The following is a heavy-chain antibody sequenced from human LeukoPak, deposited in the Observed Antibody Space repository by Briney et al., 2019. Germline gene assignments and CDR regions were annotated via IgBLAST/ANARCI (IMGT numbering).Heavy chain of an antibody. V-gene: IGHV1-24*01. CDR3: ATGITGTTLDY. CDR2: FDPEDGET. J-gene: IGHJ4*02. Sequence: ASVKVSCKVSGYTLTELSMHRVGQAPGKGLGWMGGFDPEDGETIYAQKFQGRVTMTEDTSTDTAYMELSSLRSEDTAVYYCATGITGTTLDYWGQGTLVTVSS. D-gene: IGHD1-7*01. CDR1: GYTLTELS.